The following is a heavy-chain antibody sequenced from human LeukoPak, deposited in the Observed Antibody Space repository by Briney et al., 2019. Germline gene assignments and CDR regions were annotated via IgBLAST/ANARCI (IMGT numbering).Heavy chain of an antibody. J-gene: IGHJ3*02. CDR2: MNPNSGNT. CDR3: ARRKSPQYSYGQDAFDI. Sequence: ASVKVSCKASGYTFTSYDINWVRQATGQGLEWMGWMNPNSGNTGYAQKFQGRVTMTRNTSISTAYMELSSLRSEDTAVYYCARRKSPQYSYGQDAFDIWGQGTMVTVSS. D-gene: IGHD5-18*01. V-gene: IGHV1-8*01. CDR1: GYTFTSYD.